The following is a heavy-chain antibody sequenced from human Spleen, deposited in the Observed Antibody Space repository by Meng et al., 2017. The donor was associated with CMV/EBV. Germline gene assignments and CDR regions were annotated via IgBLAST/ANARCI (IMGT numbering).Heavy chain of an antibody. D-gene: IGHD3-3*01. CDR1: GYTFTNYD. Sequence: ASVKVSFKASGYTFTNYDFNWVRQATGQGLEWMGWMNPSTGATGYAQKFQGRVTMTGDPSISTAYMELSSLRSEDTAVYYCARDRGGAGYYDFWSGYYPRWFDPWGQGTLVTVSS. J-gene: IGHJ5*02. CDR2: MNPSTGAT. CDR3: ARDRGGAGYYDFWSGYYPRWFDP. V-gene: IGHV1-8*01.